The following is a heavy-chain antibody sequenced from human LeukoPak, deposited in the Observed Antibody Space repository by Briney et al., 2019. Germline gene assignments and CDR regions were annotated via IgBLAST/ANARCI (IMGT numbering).Heavy chain of an antibody. CDR2: INHSGST. V-gene: IGHV4-34*01. CDR1: GGSFSGYY. CDR3: ARGRPWLYYYMDV. Sequence: PSKTLSLTCAVYGGSFSGYYWSWIRQPPGKGLEWIGEINHSGSTNYNPSLKSRVTISVDTSKNQFSLKLSSVTAADTAVYYCARGRPWLYYYMDVWGKGTTVTVSS. J-gene: IGHJ6*03. D-gene: IGHD3-9*01.